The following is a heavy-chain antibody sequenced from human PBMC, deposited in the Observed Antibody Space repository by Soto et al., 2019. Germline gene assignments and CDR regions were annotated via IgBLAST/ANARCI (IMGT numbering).Heavy chain of an antibody. V-gene: IGHV5-51*01. CDR2: IYPGDSHT. CDR1: GYSFTCYW. J-gene: IGHJ4*02. Sequence: PGESLKISCKGSGYSFTCYWIGWVRQMPGKGLEWLGIIYPGDSHTRYSPSFQGQVTISADKSISTAYLQWNSLKASDTAIYYCARQGYCSTTACSTVDYWGQGTLVTVS. D-gene: IGHD2-2*02. CDR3: ARQGYCSTTACSTVDY.